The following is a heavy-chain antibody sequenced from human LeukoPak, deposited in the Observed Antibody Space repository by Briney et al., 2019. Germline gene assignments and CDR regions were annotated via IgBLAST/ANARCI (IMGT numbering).Heavy chain of an antibody. CDR2: IYYSGST. V-gene: IGHV4-39*07. Sequence: SETLSLTCTVSGGSISSSSYYWGWIRQPPGKGLEWIGSIYYSGSTYYNPSLKSRVTISVDTSKNQFSLQLNSVTPEDTAVYYCARDGARQLPVYYFDYWGQGTLVTVSS. CDR1: GGSISSSSYY. D-gene: IGHD6-13*01. CDR3: ARDGARQLPVYYFDY. J-gene: IGHJ4*02.